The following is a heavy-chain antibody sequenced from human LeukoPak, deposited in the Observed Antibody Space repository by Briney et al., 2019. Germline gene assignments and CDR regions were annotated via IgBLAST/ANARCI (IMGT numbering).Heavy chain of an antibody. CDR3: ARDLGTDGFNLRNWFDP. Sequence: SETLSLTCTVSGGSMNSSDYYWSWIRQHPGKGLEWIGYVYYTGSRYYNPSLKSRVTISMDTSKNQFSLKLSSLTAADTAVYYCARDLGTDGFNLRNWFDPWGQGTLVTVSS. CDR2: VYYTGSR. D-gene: IGHD5-24*01. J-gene: IGHJ5*02. V-gene: IGHV4-31*03. CDR1: GGSMNSSDYY.